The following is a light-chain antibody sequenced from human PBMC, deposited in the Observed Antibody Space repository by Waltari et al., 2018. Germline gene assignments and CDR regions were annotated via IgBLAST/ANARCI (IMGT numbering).Light chain of an antibody. CDR3: QRYDNLSLVP. J-gene: IGKJ3*01. CDR1: QDITNY. V-gene: IGKV1-33*01. CDR2: DAS. Sequence: DIQLTESPSSLPPSVGELVTITCLASQDITNYLNWYAQKPGEDLKLQIHDASKLGTGDPSRFSGTQSRTVFTLTIISLQPEDVATYYCQRYDNLSLVPFGRGTIVDIK.